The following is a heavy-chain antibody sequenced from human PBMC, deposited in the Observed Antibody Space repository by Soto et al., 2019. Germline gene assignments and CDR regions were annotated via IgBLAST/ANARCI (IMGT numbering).Heavy chain of an antibody. J-gene: IGHJ4*02. CDR2: IYYSGST. Sequence: TLSLTCTVPGGSISSGGYYWSWIRQHPGKGLEWIGYIYYSGSTYYNPSLKSRVTISVDTSKNQFSLKLSSVTAADTAVYYCARSSYYYDSSGYLYYFDYWGQGTLVTVSX. V-gene: IGHV4-31*03. CDR3: ARSSYYYDSSGYLYYFDY. D-gene: IGHD3-22*01. CDR1: GGSISSGGYY.